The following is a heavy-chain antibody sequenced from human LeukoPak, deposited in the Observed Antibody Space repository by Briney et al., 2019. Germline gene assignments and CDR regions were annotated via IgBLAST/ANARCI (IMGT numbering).Heavy chain of an antibody. J-gene: IGHJ4*02. Sequence: ASVKVSCKASGYTFTGHYMHWVRQAPGQGLEWMGWINPNSGGTKYAQKFQGRVTLTRDTSISTAYMELSRLRSDDTAVYYCARDRVVVPAAFDYWGQGTLVTVSS. CDR1: GYTFTGHY. CDR3: ARDRVVVPAAFDY. CDR2: INPNSGGT. V-gene: IGHV1-2*02. D-gene: IGHD2-2*01.